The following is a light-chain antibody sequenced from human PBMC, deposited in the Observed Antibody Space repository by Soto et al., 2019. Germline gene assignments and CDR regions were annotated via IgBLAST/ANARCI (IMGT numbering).Light chain of an antibody. J-gene: IGKJ4*01. CDR2: GAS. Sequence: EIVLTHSPGTLSLSPCERATLFCSASQSVSGSFLAWYQQKPGQAPRLLIYGASSRATGIPDRFSGSGSGTDFTLTISRLEPEDSAVYYCQQFVSSPLTFGGGTKVDNK. V-gene: IGKV3-20*01. CDR3: QQFVSSPLT. CDR1: QSVSGSF.